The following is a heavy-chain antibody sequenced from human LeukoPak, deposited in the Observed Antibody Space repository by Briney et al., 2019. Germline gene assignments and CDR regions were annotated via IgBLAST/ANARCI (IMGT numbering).Heavy chain of an antibody. Sequence: GGSLRLSCAASGFTFSSYGMHWVRQAPGKGLEWVAFIRCDGSNKYYADSVKGRFTISRDNSKNTLYLQMNSLRAEDTAVYYCAKWVFKSSSFDIWGQGTMVTVSS. CDR1: GFTFSSYG. V-gene: IGHV3-30*02. D-gene: IGHD6-13*01. CDR2: IRCDGSNK. CDR3: AKWVFKSSSFDI. J-gene: IGHJ3*02.